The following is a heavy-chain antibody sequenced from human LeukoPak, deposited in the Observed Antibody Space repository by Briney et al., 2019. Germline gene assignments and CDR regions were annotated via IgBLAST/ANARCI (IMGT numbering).Heavy chain of an antibody. CDR1: GFTFSKYG. D-gene: IGHD3-9*01. Sequence: PGGSLRLSCAASGFTFSKYGMSWVRQAPGKGLEWVSAISGSGGSTYYADSVKGRFTISRDNSKNTLYLQMNSLRAEDTAVYYCAKDGAVLRYFDWFPQGYYYYMDVWGKGTTVTVSS. J-gene: IGHJ6*03. V-gene: IGHV3-23*01. CDR3: AKDGAVLRYFDWFPQGYYYYMDV. CDR2: ISGSGGST.